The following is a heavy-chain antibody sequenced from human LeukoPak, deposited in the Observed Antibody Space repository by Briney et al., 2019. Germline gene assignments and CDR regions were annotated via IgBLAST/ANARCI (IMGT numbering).Heavy chain of an antibody. Sequence: GGSLRLSCAASGFTFSSYGMHWVRQAPGKGLEGVAFIRYDGSNKYYADSVKGRFTISRDNSKNALYLQMNSLRAEDTAVYYCAKGGYSPLDAFDIWGQGTMVTVSS. CDR3: AKGGYSPLDAFDI. V-gene: IGHV3-30*02. CDR1: GFTFSSYG. CDR2: IRYDGSNK. D-gene: IGHD3-22*01. J-gene: IGHJ3*02.